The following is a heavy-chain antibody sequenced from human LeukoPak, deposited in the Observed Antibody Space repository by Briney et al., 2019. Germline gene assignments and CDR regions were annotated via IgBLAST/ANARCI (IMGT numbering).Heavy chain of an antibody. CDR2: ISSSSSYI. D-gene: IGHD3-10*01. J-gene: IGHJ4*02. CDR3: ARAAYGSGSYYPYFDY. V-gene: IGHV3-21*01. Sequence: PGGSLRLSCAASGFTFSSYSMNWVRQAPGKGLEWVPSISSSSSYIYYADSVKGRFTISRDNAKNSLYLQMNSLRAEDTAVYYCARAAYGSGSYYPYFDYWGQGTLVTVSS. CDR1: GFTFSSYS.